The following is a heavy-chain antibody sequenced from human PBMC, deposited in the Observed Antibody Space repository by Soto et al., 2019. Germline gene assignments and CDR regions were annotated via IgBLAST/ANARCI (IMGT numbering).Heavy chain of an antibody. J-gene: IGHJ4*02. CDR2: ISYSGSS. D-gene: IGHD3-16*01. Sequence: QVQLQESGPGLVKPSETLSLTCTVSGGSMSSHYWTWLRQPPGKGLEWIGYISYSGSSYYNPSLKSRVTISADTSRNQFSLRLTSVIAADTAVNFCARADPDASVGFWGQGTLVTVSS. V-gene: IGHV4-59*11. CDR3: ARADPDASVGF. CDR1: GGSMSSHY.